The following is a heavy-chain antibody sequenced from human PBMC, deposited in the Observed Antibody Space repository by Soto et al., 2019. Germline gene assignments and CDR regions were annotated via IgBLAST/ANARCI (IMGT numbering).Heavy chain of an antibody. CDR3: ARRMVPGVRVHGMDV. CDR2: INHSGST. V-gene: IGHV4-34*01. J-gene: IGHJ6*02. CDR1: GGSFSGYY. D-gene: IGHD3-10*01. Sequence: PSETLSLTCAVYGGSFSGYYWSWIRQPPGKGLEWIGEINHSGSTNYNPSLKSRVTISVDTSKNQFSLKLSSVTAAHTAVYYCARRMVPGVRVHGMDVWRQGTTVTFSS.